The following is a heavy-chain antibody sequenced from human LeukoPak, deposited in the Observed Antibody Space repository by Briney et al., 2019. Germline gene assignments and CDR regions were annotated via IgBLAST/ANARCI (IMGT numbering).Heavy chain of an antibody. CDR3: GSGSGWYSPDY. CDR2: IRSKAYGGTT. V-gene: IGHV3-49*04. D-gene: IGHD6-19*01. CDR1: GFTFGDYA. Sequence: GGTLRLSCTGSGFTFGDYAMSWVRQAPGKGLEWVGFIRSKAYGGTTQYAASVKGRFTISRDDSKNIAYLQMNSLKTEDTAVYYCGSGSGWYSPDYWGQGTLVTVSS. J-gene: IGHJ4*02.